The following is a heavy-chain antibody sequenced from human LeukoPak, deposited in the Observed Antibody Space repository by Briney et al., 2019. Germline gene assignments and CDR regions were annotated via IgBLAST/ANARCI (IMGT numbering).Heavy chain of an antibody. D-gene: IGHD1-20*01. CDR2: IIPILGTA. Sequence: GASVKVSCKASGGTVSSYAISWVRQAPGQGLEWMGGIIPILGTANYAQKFQGRVTITADESTSTAYMELSSLRSEDTAVYYCARSPLYNWNDVKYAFDIWGQGTMVTVSS. CDR3: ARSPLYNWNDVKYAFDI. CDR1: GGTVSSYA. J-gene: IGHJ3*02. V-gene: IGHV1-69*13.